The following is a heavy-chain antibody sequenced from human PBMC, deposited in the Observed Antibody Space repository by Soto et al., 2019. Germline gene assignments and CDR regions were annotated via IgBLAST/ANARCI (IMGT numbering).Heavy chain of an antibody. CDR2: ISSSSDNI. CDR1: GFRFSDHS. V-gene: IGHV3-48*02. CDR3: ARLPKGSLVTA. J-gene: IGHJ4*02. D-gene: IGHD2-21*02. Sequence: XVSLRLSCVASGFRFSDHSMTWVRQSPGKGLQWIAYISSSSDNIYYAESVRGRFTVSRDNAKNALFLEMNSLRDDDTATYYCARLPKGSLVTAWGQGTRVTVS.